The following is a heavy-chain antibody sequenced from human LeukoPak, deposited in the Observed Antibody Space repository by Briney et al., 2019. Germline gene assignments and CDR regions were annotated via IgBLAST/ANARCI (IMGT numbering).Heavy chain of an antibody. J-gene: IGHJ4*02. Sequence: GGSLRLSCAASGFTFSDYNMSWVRQAPGKGLEWVSVIYSGGSTYYADSVKGRFTISRDNSKNTLYLQMNSLRAEDTAVYYCARDTKDSWSYWGQGTLVTVSS. CDR2: IYSGGST. V-gene: IGHV3-66*01. CDR1: GFTFSDYN. D-gene: IGHD3-3*01. CDR3: ARDTKDSWSY.